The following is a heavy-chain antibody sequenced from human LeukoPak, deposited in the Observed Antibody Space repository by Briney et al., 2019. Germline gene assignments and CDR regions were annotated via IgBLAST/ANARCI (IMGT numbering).Heavy chain of an antibody. CDR1: GFTFNSYA. D-gene: IGHD5-18*01. Sequence: AGGSLRLSCAASGFTFNSYAMSWVRQAPGKGLEWVSDISGNGGSTYYADSVKGRFTISRDNSKNTVYLQMNSLRAEDTAVYYCAKNTGHTSEYSYGFNCWGQGTLVTVSS. CDR3: AKNTGHTSEYSYGFNC. V-gene: IGHV3-23*01. CDR2: ISGNGGST. J-gene: IGHJ4*02.